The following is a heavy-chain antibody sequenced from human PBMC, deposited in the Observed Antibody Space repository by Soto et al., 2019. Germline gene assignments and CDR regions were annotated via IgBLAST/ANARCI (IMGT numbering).Heavy chain of an antibody. Sequence: PGGSLRLSCAGSGFTFGWFGMNWVRQAPGKGLEWVARISNDGSNEYYVDSVKGRFTISRDNSKNTLYLQMDSLRAEDTAVYYCAKGEVRGIIPSYFDYWGLGTLVIVS. J-gene: IGHJ4*02. CDR1: GFTFGWFG. V-gene: IGHV3-30*18. CDR3: AKGEVRGIIPSYFDY. CDR2: ISNDGSNE. D-gene: IGHD3-10*01.